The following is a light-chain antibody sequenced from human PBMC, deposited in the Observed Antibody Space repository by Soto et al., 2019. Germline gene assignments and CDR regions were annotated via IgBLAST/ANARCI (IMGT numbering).Light chain of an antibody. V-gene: IGKV3-20*01. J-gene: IGKJ2*02. Sequence: EIVLTQSPGTLSLSPGERATLSCRASQSVSSSYLAWYRQKPGQAPSLLIYGASSRASGIPDRVSGSGSGTDFTLTISRLEPEDFAVYYCQQYGSSPCTFGQGTTLEIK. CDR3: QQYGSSPCT. CDR2: GAS. CDR1: QSVSSSY.